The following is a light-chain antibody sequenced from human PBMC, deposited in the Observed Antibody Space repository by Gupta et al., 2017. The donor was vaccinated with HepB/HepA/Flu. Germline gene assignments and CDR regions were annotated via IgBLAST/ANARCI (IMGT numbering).Light chain of an antibody. CDR3: QQDYNTPCI. Sequence: DIVMTQSPDSLAVSLGERATINCRSSQSVLYSSNNKNYLAWYQQKPGQPPKLLIYWASTREFGVPDRFSGRGSGTDFTLTISSLQAEDVAVYYCQQDYNTPCIFGEGTKMEIK. CDR1: QSVLYSSNNKNY. CDR2: WAS. J-gene: IGKJ2*02. V-gene: IGKV4-1*01.